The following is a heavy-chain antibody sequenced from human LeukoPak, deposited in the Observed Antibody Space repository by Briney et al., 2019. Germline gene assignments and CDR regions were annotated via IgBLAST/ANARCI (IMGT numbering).Heavy chain of an antibody. Sequence: GASVKVSCKASGYTFTSYDINWVRQATGQGLEWMGWMNPNSGNTGYAQKFQGRVTITRNTSISTAYMELSSLRSEDTAVHYCARGSWSNPFDYWGQGTLVTVSS. J-gene: IGHJ4*02. CDR3: ARGSWSNPFDY. CDR2: MNPNSGNT. V-gene: IGHV1-8*03. D-gene: IGHD3-3*01. CDR1: GYTFTSYD.